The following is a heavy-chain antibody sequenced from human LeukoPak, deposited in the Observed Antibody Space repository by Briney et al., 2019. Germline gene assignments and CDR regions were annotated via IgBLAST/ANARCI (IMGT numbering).Heavy chain of an antibody. CDR2: INPNSGGT. D-gene: IGHD3-3*01. Sequence: ASVKVSCKASGYTFTGYCMHWVRQAPGQGLEWMGWINPNSGGTNYAQKFQGRVTMTRDTSTSTAYMELSRLRSDDTAVYYCARGAYYDFWSGYSHSDYWGQGTLVTVSS. J-gene: IGHJ4*02. CDR3: ARGAYYDFWSGYSHSDY. CDR1: GYTFTGYC. V-gene: IGHV1-2*02.